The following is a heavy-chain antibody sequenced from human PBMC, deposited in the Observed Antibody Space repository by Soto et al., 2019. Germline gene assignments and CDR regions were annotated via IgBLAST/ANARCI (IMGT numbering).Heavy chain of an antibody. CDR3: PRDLRRITFFGVVIGGMVG. V-gene: IGHV1-69*12. Sequence: QVQLVQSGAEVKKPGSSVKVSCKASGGTFSSYAISWVRQAPGQGLAWMGGIIPIFGTANYAQKFQGRVTITANETTSTAYMELSSLRSEDTAVYYCPRDLRRITFFGVVIGGMVGWGQGATVTVSS. CDR2: IIPIFGTA. CDR1: GGTFSSYA. J-gene: IGHJ6*02. D-gene: IGHD3-3*01.